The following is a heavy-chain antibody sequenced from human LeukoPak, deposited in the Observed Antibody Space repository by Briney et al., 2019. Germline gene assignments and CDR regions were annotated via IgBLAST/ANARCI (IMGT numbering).Heavy chain of an antibody. J-gene: IGHJ5*01. CDR2: INHSGAT. CDR1: GGSFSGNN. Sequence: SETLSLTCAVYGGSFSGNNWNWIRQPPGKGLEWIGEINHSGATKYNPSLKSRLTISVDPPKNQFSLKLKSVTAADTAVYYCARGSPKHDSWGQGTLVTVSS. CDR3: ARGSPKHDS. V-gene: IGHV4-34*01.